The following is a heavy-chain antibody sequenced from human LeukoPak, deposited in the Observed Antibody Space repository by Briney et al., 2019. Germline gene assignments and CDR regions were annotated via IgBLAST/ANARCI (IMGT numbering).Heavy chain of an antibody. CDR1: GYTFTGYY. V-gene: IGHV1-2*02. Sequence: ASVKVSCKASGYTFTGYYMHWVRQAPGQGLEWMGWINPSSCGSNFAQQFQGRVTMTTDTSISTAYMELSRLTSDDTAVYYCASGKYCSGGTCYPGSADYWGQGTLVTVSS. D-gene: IGHD2-15*01. J-gene: IGHJ4*02. CDR3: ASGKYCSGGTCYPGSADY. CDR2: INPSSCGS.